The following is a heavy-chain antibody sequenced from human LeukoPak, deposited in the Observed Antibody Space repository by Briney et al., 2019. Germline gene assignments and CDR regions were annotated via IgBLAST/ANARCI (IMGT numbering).Heavy chain of an antibody. J-gene: IGHJ6*02. Sequence: ASVKVSCKASGYTFTGYYMHWVRQAPGQGLEWMGWINPNSGGTNYAQKFQGWVTMTRDTSISTAYMELSRLRSDDTAVYYCARALYYYDSSGYYYCYGMDVWGQGTTVTVSS. V-gene: IGHV1-2*04. CDR3: ARALYYYDSSGYYYCYGMDV. CDR1: GYTFTGYY. D-gene: IGHD3-22*01. CDR2: INPNSGGT.